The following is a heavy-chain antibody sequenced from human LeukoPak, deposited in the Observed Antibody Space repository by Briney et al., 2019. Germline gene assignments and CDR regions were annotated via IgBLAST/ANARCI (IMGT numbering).Heavy chain of an antibody. J-gene: IGHJ4*02. CDR1: GFTFSSSA. CDR2: INYSGGNT. V-gene: IGHV3-21*01. Sequence: GGSLRLSCAASGFTFSSSAMAWVRQAPGKGLEWVSEINYSGGNTYYADSVKGRFTISRDNAKNSLYLQMNSLRAEDTAVYYCARDRVPEIIAAAGRRPGGGNDYWGQGTLVTVSS. D-gene: IGHD6-13*01. CDR3: ARDRVPEIIAAAGRRPGGGNDY.